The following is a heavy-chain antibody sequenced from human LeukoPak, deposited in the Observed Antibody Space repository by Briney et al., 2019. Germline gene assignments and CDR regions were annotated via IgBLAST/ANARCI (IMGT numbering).Heavy chain of an antibody. J-gene: IGHJ4*02. CDR1: GGSISSGSYY. D-gene: IGHD6-19*01. CDR3: ARQDSSGWYGSFDY. V-gene: IGHV4-39*01. CDR2: IHFSGAN. Sequence: PSXTLXLTCTVSGGSISSGSYYWGWIRXPPGKGLEWIGSIHFSGANYYNPSLKSRVTISVDTSKNQFSLTLSSLTAADTAVYYCARQDSSGWYGSFDYWGQGILVTVSS.